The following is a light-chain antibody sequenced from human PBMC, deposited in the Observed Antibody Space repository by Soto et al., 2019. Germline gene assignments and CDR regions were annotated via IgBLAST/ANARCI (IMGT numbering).Light chain of an antibody. V-gene: IGKV3-20*01. Sequence: EIVLTQSPGTLSLSPGERATLSCRASQSVGVSYLAWYQHRPGQAPRLLIYGASNRATGIPDRFSGSGSGTDFTLTINRLEPEDFAIYYGQQYSTTPWTFGQGTKVEIK. J-gene: IGKJ1*01. CDR3: QQYSTTPWT. CDR2: GAS. CDR1: QSVGVSY.